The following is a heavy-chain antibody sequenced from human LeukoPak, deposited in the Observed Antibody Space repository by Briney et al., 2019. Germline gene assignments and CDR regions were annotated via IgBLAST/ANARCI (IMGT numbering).Heavy chain of an antibody. CDR3: ARIILAAAGTIA. CDR2: ISSSSGTI. J-gene: IGHJ3*01. D-gene: IGHD6-13*01. CDR1: GFTFSSYG. Sequence: GSLRLSCAASGFTFSSYGMNWVRQAPGKGLEWVSYISSSSGTIYYADSVKGRFTISRDNAKNSLYLQMNSLRAEDTAVYYCARIILAAAGTIAWGQGTMVTVSS. V-gene: IGHV3-48*01.